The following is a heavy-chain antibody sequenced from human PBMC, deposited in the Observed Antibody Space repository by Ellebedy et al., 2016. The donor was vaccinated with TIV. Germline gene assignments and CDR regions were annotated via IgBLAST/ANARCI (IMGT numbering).Heavy chain of an antibody. J-gene: IGHJ6*02. V-gene: IGHV1-69*06. D-gene: IGHD1-26*01. Sequence: SVKVSCXASGGTFSSYAISWVRQAPGQGLEWMGGIIPIFGTANYAQKFQGRVTITADKSTSTAYMELSSLRSEDTAVYYCARDGSGSYVEVFHYYYGMDVWGQGTTVTVSS. CDR2: IIPIFGTA. CDR1: GGTFSSYA. CDR3: ARDGSGSYVEVFHYYYGMDV.